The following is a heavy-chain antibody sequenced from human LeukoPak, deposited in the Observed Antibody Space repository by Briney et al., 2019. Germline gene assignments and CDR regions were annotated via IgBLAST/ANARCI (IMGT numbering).Heavy chain of an antibody. CDR1: GGTFSSYA. CDR2: IIPIFGTA. Sequence: SVKVSCKASGGTFSSYAISWVRQAPGQGLEWMGGIIPIFGTANYAQKFQGRVTITADKSTSTAYMELSSLRSEDTAVYYCARVTIFGVVYGWFDPRGQGTLVTVSS. V-gene: IGHV1-69*06. D-gene: IGHD3-3*01. CDR3: ARVTIFGVVYGWFDP. J-gene: IGHJ5*02.